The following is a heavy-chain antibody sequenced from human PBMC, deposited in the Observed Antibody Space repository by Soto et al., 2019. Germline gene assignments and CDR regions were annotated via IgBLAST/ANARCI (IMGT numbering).Heavy chain of an antibody. D-gene: IGHD3-10*01. V-gene: IGHV3-33*01. CDR1: GYTFSSYG. CDR2: IWYDGSNK. CDR3: ARDLNRFAAGSYPHDRVV. J-gene: IGHJ6*02. Sequence: QVQLVESGGGVVQPGRSLRLSCAASGYTFSSYGMHWVRQAPGKGLEWVAGIWYDGSNKYYAESVKSRITISRDNSKNTVYLQTISLRAEDTAVYYCARDLNRFAAGSYPHDRVVWGQATAVTVSS.